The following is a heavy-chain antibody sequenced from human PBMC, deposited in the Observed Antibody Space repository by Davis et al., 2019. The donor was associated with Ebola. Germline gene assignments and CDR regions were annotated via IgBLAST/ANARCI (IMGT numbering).Heavy chain of an antibody. CDR2: IYYSGST. CDR3: ARMSVVTTEPYYYYGMDV. J-gene: IGHJ6*02. D-gene: IGHD4-11*01. CDR1: GGSISSGGYY. Sequence: MPSETLSLTCTVSGGSISSGGYYWSWIRQHPGKGLEWIGYIYYSGSTYYNPSLKSRVTISVDTSKNQFSLKLSSVTAADTAVYYCARMSVVTTEPYYYYGMDVWGRGTTVTVSS. V-gene: IGHV4-31*03.